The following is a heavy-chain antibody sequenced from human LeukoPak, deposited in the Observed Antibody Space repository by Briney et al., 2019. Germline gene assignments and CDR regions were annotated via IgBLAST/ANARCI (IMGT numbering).Heavy chain of an antibody. J-gene: IGHJ4*02. Sequence: GRSLRLSCAASGFTLSSYAMHWVRQAPGKGLEWVAVISYDGSNKYYADSVKGRFTISRDNSKNTLYLQMNSLRAEDTAVYYCAREGGDYGDYLGYWGQGTLVTVSS. V-gene: IGHV3-30-3*01. CDR2: ISYDGSNK. CDR3: AREGGDYGDYLGY. CDR1: GFTLSSYA. D-gene: IGHD4-17*01.